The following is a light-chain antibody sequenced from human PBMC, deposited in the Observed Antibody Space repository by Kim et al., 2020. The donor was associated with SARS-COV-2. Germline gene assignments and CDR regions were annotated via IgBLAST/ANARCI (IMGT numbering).Light chain of an antibody. CDR3: QQYNNWPSWT. CDR2: GAS. Sequence: SPGARATLSCRASQSVSSNLAWYQQKPGQAPRLLIYGASTRATGIPARFSGSGSGTEFTLTISSLQSEDFAVYYCQQYNNWPSWTFGQGTKVDIK. J-gene: IGKJ1*01. CDR1: QSVSSN. V-gene: IGKV3-15*01.